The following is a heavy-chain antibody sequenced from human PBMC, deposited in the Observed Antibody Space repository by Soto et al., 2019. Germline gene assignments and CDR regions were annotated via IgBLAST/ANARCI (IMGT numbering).Heavy chain of an antibody. CDR2: ISYDGSNK. D-gene: IGHD6-13*01. CDR1: GFTFSSYA. CDR3: ARGHPSLAAAGT. Sequence: PGGSLRLSCAASGFTFSSYAMHWVRQAPGKGLEWVAVISYDGSNKYYADSVKGRFTISRDNSKNTLYLQMNSLRAEDTAVYYCARGHPSLAAAGTWGQGTLVTVSS. V-gene: IGHV3-30-3*01. J-gene: IGHJ5*02.